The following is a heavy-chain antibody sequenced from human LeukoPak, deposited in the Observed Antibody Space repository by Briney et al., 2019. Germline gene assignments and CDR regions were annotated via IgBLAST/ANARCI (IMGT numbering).Heavy chain of an antibody. D-gene: IGHD5-24*01. J-gene: IGHJ3*02. V-gene: IGHV3-48*03. CDR3: ARARWLQILGAFDI. Sequence: PGGSLRLSCAASGFTFSSYEMNWVRQAPGKGVEWVSYISSSGSTIYYADSVKGRFTISRDNAKNSLYLQMNSLRAEDTAVYYCARARWLQILGAFDIWGQGTMVTVSS. CDR1: GFTFSSYE. CDR2: ISSSGSTI.